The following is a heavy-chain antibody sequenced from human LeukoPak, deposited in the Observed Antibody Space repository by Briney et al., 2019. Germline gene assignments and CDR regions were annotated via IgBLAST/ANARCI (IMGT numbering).Heavy chain of an antibody. J-gene: IGHJ6*02. CDR3: ARVLIVVVPAAFSPYGMDV. CDR2: ISYDGSNK. V-gene: IGHV3-30-3*01. Sequence: GGSLRLSCAASGFTFSSYAMHWVRQAPGKGLEWVAVISYDGSNKYYADSVKGRFTISRDNSKNTLYPQMNSLRAEDTAVYYCARVLIVVVPAAFSPYGMDVWGQGTTVTVSS. D-gene: IGHD2-2*01. CDR1: GFTFSSYA.